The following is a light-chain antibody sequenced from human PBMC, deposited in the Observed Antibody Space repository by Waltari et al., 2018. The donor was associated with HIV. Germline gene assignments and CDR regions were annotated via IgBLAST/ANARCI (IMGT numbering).Light chain of an antibody. CDR3: ATWDDSLNGPL. J-gene: IGLJ2*01. Sequence: QSVLTQPHSASGTPGQRVTISCSGIRSNIGSNDVRWYQQFPGTAPKVLMSANNQRPSGVPDRFSASKSGTSASLAISGLHSEDEADYYCATWDDSLNGPLFGGGTKLTVL. V-gene: IGLV1-44*01. CDR2: ANN. CDR1: RSNIGSND.